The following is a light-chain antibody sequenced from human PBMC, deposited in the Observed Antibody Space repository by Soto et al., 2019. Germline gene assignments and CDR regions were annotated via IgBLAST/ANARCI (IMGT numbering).Light chain of an antibody. CDR1: QSVGTT. V-gene: IGKV3D-15*01. CDR3: QQYKAYVT. Sequence: EIVMTQFPDSLCVSPGESATLSCRASQSVGTTLAWYQQKPGQAPRLLIYGASTRASGCPPRFRGSGSGTEFTLNINYWRSKDIAVYYCQQYKAYVTFGGGTIVEV. J-gene: IGKJ4*01. CDR2: GAS.